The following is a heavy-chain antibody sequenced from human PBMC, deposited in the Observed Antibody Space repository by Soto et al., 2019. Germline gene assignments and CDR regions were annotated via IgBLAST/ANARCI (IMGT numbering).Heavy chain of an antibody. J-gene: IGHJ5*02. CDR2: ISSSSSYI. CDR3: ARSTFLITIFGVVTLNWFDP. CDR1: GFTFSSYS. V-gene: IGHV3-21*01. Sequence: GGSLRLSCAASGFTFSSYSMNWVRQAPGKGLEWVSSISSSSSYIYYADSVKGRFTISRDNAKNSLYLQMNSLRAEDTAVYYCARSTFLITIFGVVTLNWFDPWGQGTLVTVYS. D-gene: IGHD3-3*01.